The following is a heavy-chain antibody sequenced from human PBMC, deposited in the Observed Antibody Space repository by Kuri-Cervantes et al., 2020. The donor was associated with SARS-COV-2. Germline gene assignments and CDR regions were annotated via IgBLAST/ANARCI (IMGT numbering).Heavy chain of an antibody. D-gene: IGHD1-1*01. J-gene: IGHJ4*02. CDR1: GGSFSGYY. CDR2: INHSGST. Sequence: SETLSLTCAVYGGSFSGYYWSWIRQPPGKGLEWIGEINHSGSTNYNPSLKSRVTISVDTSKNQYSLKLTSVTAADTAVYYCARLEVWGPGTLVTVSS. V-gene: IGHV4-34*01. CDR3: ARLEV.